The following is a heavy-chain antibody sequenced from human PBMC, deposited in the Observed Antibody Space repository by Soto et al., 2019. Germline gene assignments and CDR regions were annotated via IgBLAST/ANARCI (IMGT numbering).Heavy chain of an antibody. CDR3: ARDRERGDYYGMDV. Sequence: EVQLVESGGGLVKPGGSLRLSCAASGFTFSSYSMNWVRQAPGKGLEWVSSISSSSSYIYYADSVKGRFTISRDNAKNSLYLQMNSLRAEDTAVYYCARDRERGDYYGMDVWGQGTTVTVSS. J-gene: IGHJ6*02. CDR2: ISSSSSYI. CDR1: GFTFSSYS. V-gene: IGHV3-21*01. D-gene: IGHD1-26*01.